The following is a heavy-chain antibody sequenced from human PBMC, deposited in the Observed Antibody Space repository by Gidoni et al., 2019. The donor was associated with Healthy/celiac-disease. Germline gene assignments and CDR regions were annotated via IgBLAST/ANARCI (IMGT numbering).Heavy chain of an antibody. D-gene: IGHD6-13*01. CDR2: ISGSGGST. V-gene: IGHV3-23*04. CDR1: GFTFSSYA. J-gene: IGHJ5*02. Sequence: EVQLVESGGGLVQPGGSLRLSCAASGFTFSSYAMSWVRQAPGKGLEWVSAISGSGGSTYYADSVKGRFTISRDNSKNTLYLQMNSLRAEDTAVYYCAKDPNSSSWKLGGKFDPWGQGTLVTVSS. CDR3: AKDPNSSSWKLGGKFDP.